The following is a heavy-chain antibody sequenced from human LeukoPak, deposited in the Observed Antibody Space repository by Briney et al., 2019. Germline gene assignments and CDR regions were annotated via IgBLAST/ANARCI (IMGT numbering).Heavy chain of an antibody. CDR1: GYTFTSYG. J-gene: IGHJ4*02. D-gene: IGHD3-22*01. CDR2: ISAYNGNT. V-gene: IGHV1-18*01. Sequence: ASVKVSCKASGYTFTSYGIGWVRQAPGQGLEWMGWISAYNGNTNYAQKLQGRVTMTTDTSTSTAYMELRSLRSDDTAVYYCARDYYDSSGYTPFDYWGQGTLVTVSS. CDR3: ARDYYDSSGYTPFDY.